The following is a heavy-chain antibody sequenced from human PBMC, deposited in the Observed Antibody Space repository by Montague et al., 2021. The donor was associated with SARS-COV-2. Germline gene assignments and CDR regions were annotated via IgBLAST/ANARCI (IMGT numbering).Heavy chain of an antibody. CDR2: IYYRGST. V-gene: IGHV4-59*01. Sequence: SETLSLTCTVSNGSINSYYWSWVRQPPGKRLEWIGYIYYRGSTNYNPSLESRVTMSIDTSKNQFSLKLRSVTAADTAVYLCAREGLHNCFDPWGQGTLVIVSS. J-gene: IGHJ5*02. CDR1: NGSINSYY. CDR3: AREGLHNCFDP.